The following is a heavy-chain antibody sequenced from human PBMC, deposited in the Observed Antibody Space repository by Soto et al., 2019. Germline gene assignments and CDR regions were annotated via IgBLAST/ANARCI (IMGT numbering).Heavy chain of an antibody. Sequence: GGSLRLSCAASGFTFDDCAMHWVRQAPGKGLEWVSGISWNSGSIGYADSVKGRFTISRDNAKNSLYLQMNSLRAEDTALYYCAKGRGTWGQGTLVTVSS. V-gene: IGHV3-9*01. CDR3: AKGRGT. CDR2: ISWNSGSI. CDR1: GFTFDDCA. J-gene: IGHJ5*02.